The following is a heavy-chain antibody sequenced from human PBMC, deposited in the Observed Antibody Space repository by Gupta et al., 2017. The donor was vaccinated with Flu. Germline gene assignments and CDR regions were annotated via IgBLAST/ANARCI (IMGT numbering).Heavy chain of an antibody. Sequence: QVQLVQSGAEVKKPGASVKVSCKGSGYTFTGYYVHWVRQAPGQGLEWMVWINPNNGGTYYGQKFQGRVTMTRDTSISTVYMELSGLTTDDTAVYYCARGYAGWSPFDYWGQGTQVTVSS. V-gene: IGHV1-2*02. CDR2: INPNNGGT. D-gene: IGHD6-19*01. CDR1: GYTFTGYY. CDR3: ARGYAGWSPFDY. J-gene: IGHJ4*02.